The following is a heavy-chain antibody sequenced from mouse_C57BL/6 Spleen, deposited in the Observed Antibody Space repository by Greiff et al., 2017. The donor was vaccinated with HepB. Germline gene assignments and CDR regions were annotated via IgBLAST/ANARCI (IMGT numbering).Heavy chain of an antibody. V-gene: IGHV1-72*01. CDR2: IDPNSGGT. Sequence: QVQLKQPGAELVKPGASVKLSCKASGYTFTSYWMHWVKQRPGRGLEWIGRIDPNSGGTKYNEKFKSKATLTVDKPSSTAYMQLSSLTSEYSAVYYCARSFYVNYNYAMDYWGQGTSVTVSS. CDR3: ARSFYVNYNYAMDY. CDR1: GYTFTSYW. J-gene: IGHJ4*01. D-gene: IGHD2-10*01.